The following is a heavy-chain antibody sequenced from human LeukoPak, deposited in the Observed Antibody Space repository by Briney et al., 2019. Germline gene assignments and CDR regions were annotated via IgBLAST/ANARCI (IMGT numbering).Heavy chain of an antibody. CDR1: GGSISSSNW. CDR3: ARDEAGYDSSGYPSS. J-gene: IGHJ4*02. Sequence: PSETLSLTCAVSGGSISSSNWWSWVRQPPGKGLEWIGEIYHSGSTNYNPSLKSRVTISVDKSKNQFSLKLCSVTAADTAVYYCARDEAGYDSSGYPSSWGQGTLVTVSS. CDR2: IYHSGST. D-gene: IGHD3-22*01. V-gene: IGHV4-4*02.